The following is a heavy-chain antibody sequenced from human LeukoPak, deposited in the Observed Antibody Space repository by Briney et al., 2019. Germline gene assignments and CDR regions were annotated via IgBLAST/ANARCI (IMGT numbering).Heavy chain of an antibody. J-gene: IGHJ3*02. D-gene: IGHD6-19*01. V-gene: IGHV3-20*04. CDR3: ARGIAVREVLHAFAI. CDR1: GFTFDDYG. Sequence: GGSLRLSCAASGFTFDDYGMTWARHAPGKGLEWFSGIIYTCGSTGYADSVQGRFTISRDNAKHSLYLQMNSLRAEDTGLYYCARGIAVREVLHAFAIWGQGTMVTVSS. CDR2: IIYTCGST.